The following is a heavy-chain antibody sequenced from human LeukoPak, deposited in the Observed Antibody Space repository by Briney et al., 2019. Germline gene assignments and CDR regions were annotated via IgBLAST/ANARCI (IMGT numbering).Heavy chain of an antibody. Sequence: PGGSLRPSCAASGFTFTNFWMNWVRQTPGKGLMWVSRIQTDGSTRYAESVKGRFTISRDNAKNTVYLQMNPLSAEHTAIYSCARGLHWNDFNWFDSWGQGNLVTVSS. D-gene: IGHD1-1*01. V-gene: IGHV3-74*01. CDR2: IQTDGST. CDR3: ARGLHWNDFNWFDS. J-gene: IGHJ5*01. CDR1: GFTFTNFW.